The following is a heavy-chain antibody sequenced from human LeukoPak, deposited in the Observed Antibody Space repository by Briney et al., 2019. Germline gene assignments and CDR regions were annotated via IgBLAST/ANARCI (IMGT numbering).Heavy chain of an antibody. CDR3: ARVRITIFGVVILDY. CDR1: GGSISSGSYY. V-gene: IGHV4-61*02. Sequence: SQTLSLTCTVCGGSISSGSYYWSWIRQPAGKGLEWIGRIYTSGSTNYNPSLKSRVTISVDTSKNQFSLKLSSVTAADTAVYYCARVRITIFGVVILDYWGEGTLVTVSS. CDR2: IYTSGST. J-gene: IGHJ4*02. D-gene: IGHD3-3*01.